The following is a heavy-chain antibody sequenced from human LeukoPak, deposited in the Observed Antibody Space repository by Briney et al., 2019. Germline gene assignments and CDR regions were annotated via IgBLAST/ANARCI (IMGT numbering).Heavy chain of an antibody. CDR1: GGSFSGYY. D-gene: IGHD2-15*01. Sequence: SETLSLTCAVYGGSFSGYYWSWIRQPAGKGLEWIGRIYTSGSTNYNPSLKSRVTMSVDTSKNQFSLKLSSVTAADTAVYYCARDHCSGGSCYSHYFDYWGQGTLVTVSS. CDR3: ARDHCSGGSCYSHYFDY. V-gene: IGHV4-4*07. CDR2: IYTSGST. J-gene: IGHJ4*02.